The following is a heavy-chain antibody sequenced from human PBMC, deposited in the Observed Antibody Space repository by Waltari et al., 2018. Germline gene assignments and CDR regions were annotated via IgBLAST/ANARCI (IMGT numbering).Heavy chain of an antibody. CDR3: AKDLKGYSYGYRWVY. V-gene: IGHV3-23*01. D-gene: IGHD5-18*01. J-gene: IGHJ4*02. CDR1: GFTFSSYA. CDR2: ISGSGGST. Sequence: EVQLLESGGGLVQPGGSLRLSCAASGFTFSSYAMSWFRQAPGKGLEWVSAISGSGGSTYYADSVKGRFTISRDNSKNTLYLQMNSLRAEDTAVYYCAKDLKGYSYGYRWVYWGQGTLVTVSS.